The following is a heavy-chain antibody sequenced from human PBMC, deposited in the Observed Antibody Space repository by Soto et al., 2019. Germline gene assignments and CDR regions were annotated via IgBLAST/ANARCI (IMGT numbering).Heavy chain of an antibody. J-gene: IGHJ4*02. CDR1: GFTFNDHY. CDR2: ISTSGSMT. CDR3: AREGWVRVRPLDY. D-gene: IGHD1-26*01. V-gene: IGHV3-11*01. Sequence: QVQLVESGGGLVRPGGSLRLSCAASGFTFNDHYMAWIRQAPGKGLEWVSHISTSGSMTYYADSVKGRLTISRDNAENSLLLQMNILRVEDTGVYYCAREGWVRVRPLDYWGQGTLVTVSS.